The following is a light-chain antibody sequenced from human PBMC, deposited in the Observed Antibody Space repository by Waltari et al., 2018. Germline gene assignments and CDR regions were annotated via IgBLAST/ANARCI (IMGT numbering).Light chain of an antibody. Sequence: QSALTQPASVSGAPGQSLTISCPGTSSDVGGYDYVSWYQPHPGKAPKLMIYEVSNRPSGVSNRFSGSKSGNTASLTISGLQAEDEADYYCSSYTSSSTVVFGGGTKLTVL. V-gene: IGLV2-14*01. CDR1: SSDVGGYDY. CDR2: EVS. J-gene: IGLJ2*01. CDR3: SSYTSSSTVV.